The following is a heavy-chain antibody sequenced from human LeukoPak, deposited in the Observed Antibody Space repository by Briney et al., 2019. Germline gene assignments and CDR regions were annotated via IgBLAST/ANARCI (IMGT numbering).Heavy chain of an antibody. CDR2: IYGDGGST. D-gene: IGHD2-2*02. CDR3: AKDIYPTPARPDAFDI. CDR1: GFTFYDYA. J-gene: IGHJ3*02. Sequence: GGSLRLSCAASGFTFYDYAMHWVRQAPGKGLGWVSLIYGDGGSTYYADSVKGRFTIARDNSKNSLYLQMNSLRTDVTALYFCAKDIYPTPARPDAFDIWGQGTMVTVSS. V-gene: IGHV3-43*02.